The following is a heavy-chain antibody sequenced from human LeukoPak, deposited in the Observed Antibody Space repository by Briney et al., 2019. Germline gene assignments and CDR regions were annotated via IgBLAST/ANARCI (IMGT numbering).Heavy chain of an antibody. CDR3: ARDQNCSGGSCYRTNWFDP. CDR2: ISAYNGNT. D-gene: IGHD2-15*01. J-gene: IGHJ5*02. CDR1: GYTFTSYG. Sequence: ASANVSCKASGYTFTSYGISWVRQAPGQGLEWMGWISAYNGNTNYAQKLQGRVTMTTDTSTSTAYMELRSLRSDDTAVYYCARDQNCSGGSCYRTNWFDPWGQGTLVTVSS. V-gene: IGHV1-18*01.